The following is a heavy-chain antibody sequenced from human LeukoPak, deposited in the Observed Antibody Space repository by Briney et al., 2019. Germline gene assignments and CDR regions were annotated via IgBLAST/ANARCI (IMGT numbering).Heavy chain of an antibody. CDR1: GFTFSSYE. Sequence: PGGSLRLSCAASGFTFSSYEMNWVRQAPGKGLEWVSYISSSGSTIYYADSVKGRFTISRDNAKNSLYLQMNSLRAEDTAVYYCAKVGITFGGVIVSNYFDYWGQGTLVTVSS. CDR2: ISSSGSTI. D-gene: IGHD3-16*02. V-gene: IGHV3-48*03. CDR3: AKVGITFGGVIVSNYFDY. J-gene: IGHJ4*02.